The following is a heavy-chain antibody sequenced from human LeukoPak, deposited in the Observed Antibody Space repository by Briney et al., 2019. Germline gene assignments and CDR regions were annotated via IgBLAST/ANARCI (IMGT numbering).Heavy chain of an antibody. CDR2: IYHSGST. Sequence: SETLSLTCAVSGYSITSGYYWAWIRQPPGKGLEWIGNIYHSGSTYYNPSLKSRVTISVDTSKNQFSLKLSSVTAADTAVYYCARRYSNYFFDYWGQGTLVTVS. CDR3: ARRYSNYFFDY. D-gene: IGHD4-11*01. V-gene: IGHV4-38-2*01. J-gene: IGHJ4*02. CDR1: GYSITSGYY.